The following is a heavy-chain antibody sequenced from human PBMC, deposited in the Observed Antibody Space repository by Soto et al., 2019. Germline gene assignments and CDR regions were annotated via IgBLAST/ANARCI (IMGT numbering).Heavy chain of an antibody. Sequence: GGSLRLSCAASGFTFSASSMHWVRQASGKGLEWVGRIRSKANTYATAYSASVKGRFTMSRDNAQNSLFLQMNSLRAEDTAVYYCARTARLLDSWGQGTLVTVSS. CDR3: ARTARLLDS. CDR2: IRSKANTYAT. J-gene: IGHJ4*02. CDR1: GFTFSASS. V-gene: IGHV3-73*01. D-gene: IGHD2-21*01.